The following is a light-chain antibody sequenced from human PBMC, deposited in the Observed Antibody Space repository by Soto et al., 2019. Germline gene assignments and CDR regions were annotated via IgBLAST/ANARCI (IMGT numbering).Light chain of an antibody. J-gene: IGKJ1*01. Sequence: EIVFTQSPCTLSLSPLERATLSCGASQSVSNNYLAWYQQKPGQAPRLLIYGASNRATGIPDRFSGSGSGTDFTLTISRLEPEDFAVYYCQQYGSSGTFGQGTKVDIK. V-gene: IGKV3-20*01. CDR3: QQYGSSGT. CDR2: GAS. CDR1: QSVSNNY.